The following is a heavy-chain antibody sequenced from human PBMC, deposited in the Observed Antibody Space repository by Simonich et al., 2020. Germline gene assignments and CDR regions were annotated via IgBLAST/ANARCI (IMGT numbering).Heavy chain of an antibody. D-gene: IGHD6-13*01. CDR2: IYYSGST. J-gene: IGHJ3*02. Sequence: QLQLQESGPGLVKPSGTLSLTCTVSGGSISSSSYYWGWYRQPPGKGLEWIGSIYYSGSTYHTPSLKSRVTISVDTSKNQFSLKLSSVTAADTAVYYCARHAGFAFDIWGQGTMVTVSS. V-gene: IGHV4-39*01. CDR1: GGSISSSSYY. CDR3: ARHAGFAFDI.